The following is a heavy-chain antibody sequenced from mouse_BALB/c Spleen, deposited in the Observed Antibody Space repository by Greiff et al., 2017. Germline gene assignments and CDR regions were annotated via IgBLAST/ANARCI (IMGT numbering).Heavy chain of an antibody. D-gene: IGHD2-12*01. CDR2: IWSGGST. V-gene: IGHV2-2*02. J-gene: IGHJ1*01. Sequence: VKLMESGPGLVQPSQSLSITCTVSGFSLTSYGVHWVRQSPGKGLEWLGVIWSGGSTDYNAAFISRLSISKDNSKSQVFFKMNSLQANDTAIYYCATDDGWYFDVWGAGTTVTVSS. CDR1: GFSLTSYG. CDR3: ATDDGWYFDV.